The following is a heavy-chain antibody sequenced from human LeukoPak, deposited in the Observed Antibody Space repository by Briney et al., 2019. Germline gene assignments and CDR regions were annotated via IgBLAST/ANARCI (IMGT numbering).Heavy chain of an antibody. CDR1: GFTFSSYA. V-gene: IGHV3-30*04. CDR3: ARDGSGSYSNPNFDY. D-gene: IGHD3-10*01. CDR2: ISYDGSNK. Sequence: GGSLRLSCAASGFTFSSYAMHWVRQAPGKGLEWVAVISYDGSNKYYADSVKGRFTISRDNSKNTLYLQMNSLRAEDTAVYYCARDGSGSYSNPNFDYWGQGTLVTVSS. J-gene: IGHJ4*02.